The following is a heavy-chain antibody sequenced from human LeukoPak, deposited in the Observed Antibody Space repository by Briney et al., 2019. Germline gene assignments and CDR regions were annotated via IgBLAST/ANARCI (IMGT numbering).Heavy chain of an antibody. J-gene: IGHJ6*02. Sequence: LSLTCTVSGGSISSGGYYWSWIRQHPGKGLEWIGYIYHSGSTYYNPSLKSRVTISVDTSKNQFSLKLSSVTAADTAVYYCARELGNNWNYLYYYGMDVRGQGTTVTVSS. CDR3: ARELGNNWNYLYYYGMDV. D-gene: IGHD1-7*01. CDR2: IYHSGST. V-gene: IGHV4-31*03. CDR1: GGSISSGGYY.